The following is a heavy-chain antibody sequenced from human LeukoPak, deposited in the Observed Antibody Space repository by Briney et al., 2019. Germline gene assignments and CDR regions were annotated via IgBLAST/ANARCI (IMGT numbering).Heavy chain of an antibody. V-gene: IGHV3-30*18. Sequence: GGSLRLSCAAPRFTFSSYAMSWVRQAPRKGLEWVALISYDGSRKYYAESVKGRFTLSTDNIKNTLYLHVTSLRAEDTAVYFCAKGVSAAADDAFDIWGQGTMVTVSS. CDR3: AKGVSAAADDAFDI. J-gene: IGHJ3*02. CDR2: ISYDGSRK. CDR1: RFTFSSYA. D-gene: IGHD6-13*01.